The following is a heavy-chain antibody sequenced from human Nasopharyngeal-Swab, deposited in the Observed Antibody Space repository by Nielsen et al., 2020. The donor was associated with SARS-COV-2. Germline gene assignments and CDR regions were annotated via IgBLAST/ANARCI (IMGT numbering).Heavy chain of an antibody. D-gene: IGHD3-22*01. CDR2: ISSSSSTI. Sequence: GESLKISCAASGFTFSSYSMNWVRQAPGKGLEWVSYISSSSSTIYYADSVKGRFTISRGNAKNSLYLQMNSLRDEDTAVYYCARDKVVVIKGDDAFDIWGQGTMVTVSS. CDR3: ARDKVVVIKGDDAFDI. CDR1: GFTFSSYS. J-gene: IGHJ3*02. V-gene: IGHV3-48*02.